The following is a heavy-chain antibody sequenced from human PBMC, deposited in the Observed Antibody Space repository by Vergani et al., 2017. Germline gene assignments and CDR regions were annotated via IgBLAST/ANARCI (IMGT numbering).Heavy chain of an antibody. CDR1: GYSFTSYW. Sequence: EVQLVQSGAEVKKPGESLRISCKGSGYSFTSYWISWVRQMPGKGLEWMGRIDPSDSYTNYSPSFQGHVTISRDNSKNTLYLQMNSLRAEDTAVYYCARDRIDSGSYFGHGAFDIWGQGTMVTVSS. V-gene: IGHV5-10-1*03. J-gene: IGHJ3*02. D-gene: IGHD1-26*01. CDR3: ARDRIDSGSYFGHGAFDI. CDR2: IDPSDSYT.